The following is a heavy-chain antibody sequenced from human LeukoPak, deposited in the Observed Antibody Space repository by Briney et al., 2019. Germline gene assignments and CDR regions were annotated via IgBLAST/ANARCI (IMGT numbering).Heavy chain of an antibody. CDR3: AYYDYNIYPY. CDR1: GYATDYY. D-gene: IGHD5-12*01. CDR2: INPNSGGT. V-gene: IGHV1-2*02. Sequence: GASVKGSCKAPGYATDYYIPWGRQAPGQGLEWMGWINPNSGGTIYARNFRGRVTMTRDTSIATVYLELRSLRSDDAAVYYCAYYDYNIYPYWGQGTLVTVSS. J-gene: IGHJ4*02.